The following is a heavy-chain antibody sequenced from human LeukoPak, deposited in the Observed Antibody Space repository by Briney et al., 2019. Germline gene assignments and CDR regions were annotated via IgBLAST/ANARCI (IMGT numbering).Heavy chain of an antibody. Sequence: PGGSLRLSCAASGFTFSNYAMSWVRQAPGKGLEWVSAISGSGDNTYYADSVKGRFTVSRDNSKNTLYVQMKSLRAEDTAVYYCAKDFVVVPGNVNYFDYWGQGTLVTASS. CDR2: ISGSGDNT. D-gene: IGHD2-21*02. V-gene: IGHV3-23*01. CDR3: AKDFVVVPGNVNYFDY. J-gene: IGHJ4*02. CDR1: GFTFSNYA.